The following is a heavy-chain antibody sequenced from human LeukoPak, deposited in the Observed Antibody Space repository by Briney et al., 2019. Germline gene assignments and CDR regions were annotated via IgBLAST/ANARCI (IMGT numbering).Heavy chain of an antibody. J-gene: IGHJ4*02. CDR3: AKDIWDSGWYMDY. Sequence: PGGSLRLSCAASGFTFSDYYMSWIRQAPGKGLEWVSYISSSGRTIHYADSVKGRFTISRDNSKNTLYLQMNSLRAEDTAVYYCAKDIWDSGWYMDYWGQGTLVTVSS. D-gene: IGHD6-19*01. CDR2: ISSSGRTI. CDR1: GFTFSDYY. V-gene: IGHV3-11*01.